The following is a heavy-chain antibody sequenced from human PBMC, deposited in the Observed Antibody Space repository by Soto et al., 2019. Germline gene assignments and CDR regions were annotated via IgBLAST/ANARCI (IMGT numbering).Heavy chain of an antibody. CDR1: GFTFSSYG. Sequence: QVQLVESGGGVVQPGRSLRLSCAASGFTFSSYGMHWVRQAPGKGLEWVAVISYDGSNKYYADSVKGRFTISRDNSKNTLYLQMNSLRAEDTAVYYCAKGVTMVRGVILDWFDPWGQRTLVTVSS. CDR3: AKGVTMVRGVILDWFDP. V-gene: IGHV3-30*18. J-gene: IGHJ5*02. D-gene: IGHD3-10*01. CDR2: ISYDGSNK.